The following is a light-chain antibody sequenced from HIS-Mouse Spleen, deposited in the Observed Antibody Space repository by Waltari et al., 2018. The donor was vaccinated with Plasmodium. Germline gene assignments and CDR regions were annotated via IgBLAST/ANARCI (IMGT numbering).Light chain of an antibody. Sequence: QSALTQPRSVSGSPGQSVTISCTGTSSDVGGYHYFSWYQPHPGKAPKLRIYDVSKRPSGVPDRFSGSKSGNTASLTISGLQAEDEADYYCCSYAGSYTLVFGGGTKLTVL. CDR2: DVS. CDR3: CSYAGSYTLV. J-gene: IGLJ2*01. CDR1: SSDVGGYHY. V-gene: IGLV2-11*01.